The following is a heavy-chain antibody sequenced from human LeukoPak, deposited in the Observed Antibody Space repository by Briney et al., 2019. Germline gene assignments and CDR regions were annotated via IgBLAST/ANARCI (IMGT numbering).Heavy chain of an antibody. D-gene: IGHD3-16*01. V-gene: IGHV1-18*01. J-gene: IGHJ1*01. CDR3: ARAAVSGGVSTYLLHS. Sequence: ASVKVSCKASGYTFTSYDINWVRQATGQGLEWMGWISAYNGNTNYAQKLQGRVTMTTDTSTSTAYMELTSLRSDDTAVYYCARAAVSGGVSTYLLHSWGQGTLVTVSS. CDR1: GYTFTSYD. CDR2: ISAYNGNT.